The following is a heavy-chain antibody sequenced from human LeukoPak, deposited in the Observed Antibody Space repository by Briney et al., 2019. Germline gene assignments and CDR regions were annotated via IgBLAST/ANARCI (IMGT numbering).Heavy chain of an antibody. D-gene: IGHD3-22*01. Sequence: SETLSLTCTVSGGSISSSSYYWGWIRQPPGKGLEWIGSIYYSGSTYYNPSLKSRVTISVDTSKNQFSLKLSSVTAADTAVYYCAGHVSIYYDSPFQHWGQGTLVTVSS. CDR3: AGHVSIYYDSPFQH. J-gene: IGHJ1*01. CDR2: IYYSGST. CDR1: GGSISSSSYY. V-gene: IGHV4-39*01.